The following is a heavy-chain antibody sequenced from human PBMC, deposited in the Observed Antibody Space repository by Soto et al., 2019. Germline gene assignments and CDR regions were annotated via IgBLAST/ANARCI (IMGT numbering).Heavy chain of an antibody. Sequence: ASVKVSCKASGYTFSNYAINWVRQATGQGLEWMGWMSPDSGNTGYAQKFQGRLSMTRDTSVNTAYMELSSLKSEDTAVYYCARGEDCTGYRCENTAWLNSWGQGTLVTVSS. V-gene: IGHV1-8*01. CDR3: ARGEDCTGYRCENTAWLNS. J-gene: IGHJ5*02. D-gene: IGHD2-8*02. CDR2: MSPDSGNT. CDR1: GYTFSNYA.